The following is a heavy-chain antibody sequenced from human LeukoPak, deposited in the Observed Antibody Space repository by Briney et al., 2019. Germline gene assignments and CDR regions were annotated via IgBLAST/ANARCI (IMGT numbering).Heavy chain of an antibody. J-gene: IGHJ6*03. V-gene: IGHV4-4*07. Sequence: SETLSLTCTVSGGSISSYYWSWIRQPAGKGLERIGRIYTSGSTNYNPSLKSRVTMSVDTSKNQFSLKLSSVTAADTAVYYCARDGDRYSYGTNPPYYYYYMDVWGKGTTVTVSS. CDR3: ARDGDRYSYGTNPPYYYYYMDV. CDR2: IYTSGST. D-gene: IGHD5-18*01. CDR1: GGSISSYY.